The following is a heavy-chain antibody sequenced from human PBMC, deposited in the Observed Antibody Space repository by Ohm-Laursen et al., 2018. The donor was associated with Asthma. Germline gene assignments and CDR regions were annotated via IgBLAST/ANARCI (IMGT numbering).Heavy chain of an antibody. Sequence: SLRLSCAASGFTFSNFAMHWVRQAPGKGLEWVSIITSDGSWTSYADSVKGRFTISRDNSKNTLYLQMNSLRAEDTAVYYCAREASYYYYGMDVWGQGTTVTVSS. CDR3: AREASYYYYGMDV. CDR2: ITSDGSWT. V-gene: IGHV3-30-3*01. CDR1: GFTFSNFA. J-gene: IGHJ6*02.